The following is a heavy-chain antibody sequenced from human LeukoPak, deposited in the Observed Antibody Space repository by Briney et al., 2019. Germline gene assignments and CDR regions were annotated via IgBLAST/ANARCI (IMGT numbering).Heavy chain of an antibody. CDR2: IYTSGST. V-gene: IGHV4-4*09. CDR1: GGSISSYY. D-gene: IGHD1-7*01. CDR3: ARTNLKNYGRNYYMDV. J-gene: IGHJ6*03. Sequence: SETLSLTCTVSGGSISSYYWSWIRQPPGKGLEWIGYIYTSGSTNYNPSLKSRVTISVDTSKNQFSLKLSSVTAADTAVYYCARTNLKNYGRNYYMDVWGKGTTVTVSS.